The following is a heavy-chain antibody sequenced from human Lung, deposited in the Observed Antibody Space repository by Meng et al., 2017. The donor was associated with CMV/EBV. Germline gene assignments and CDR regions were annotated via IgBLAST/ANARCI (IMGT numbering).Heavy chain of an antibody. D-gene: IGHD3-10*01. Sequence: SETLSLTCSVSGGSISSYYWSWIRQPPGKGLEWIGYSGSTNYNPSLQSRVTISVDTSKNQFSLKLSSVTAADTAVYYCARGGRFSAAWGQGTLV. CDR1: GGSISSYY. CDR2: SGST. CDR3: ARGGRFSAA. J-gene: IGHJ5*02. V-gene: IGHV4-59*01.